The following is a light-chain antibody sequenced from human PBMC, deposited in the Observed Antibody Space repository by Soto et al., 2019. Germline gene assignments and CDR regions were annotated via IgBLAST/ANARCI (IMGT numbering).Light chain of an antibody. CDR2: GAS. CDR3: PQYTHWPGT. CDR1: QSVSSN. V-gene: IGKV3-15*01. J-gene: IGKJ1*01. Sequence: EIVMTQSPATLSVSPGERATLSCRASQSVSSNLAWYQQKPGQAPRLLIYGASTRATGIPARFSGSGSGTEFTLTISSLQSEDFAVYYCPQYTHWPGTFGQGTKVDIK.